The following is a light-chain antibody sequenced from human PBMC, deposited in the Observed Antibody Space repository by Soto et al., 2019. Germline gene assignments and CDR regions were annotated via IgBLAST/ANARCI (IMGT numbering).Light chain of an antibody. Sequence: DIVLTQSPGTLSLSPGERATLSCRASQSVSSSYLAWYQQKPGQAPRLLIYGASSRATGIPDRFSGSGSGTDFTLTISRLEPEDFAVYYCQQYGSSPRTFGQGTKVE. J-gene: IGKJ1*01. CDR2: GAS. CDR1: QSVSSSY. CDR3: QQYGSSPRT. V-gene: IGKV3-20*01.